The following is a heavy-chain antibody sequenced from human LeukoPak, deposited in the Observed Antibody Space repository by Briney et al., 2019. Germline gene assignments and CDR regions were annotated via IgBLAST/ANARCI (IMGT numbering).Heavy chain of an antibody. CDR1: GFTFSSYG. V-gene: IGHV3-33*01. Sequence: GGSLRLSCAASGFTFSSYGMHWVRQAPGKGLEWVAVIWYDGSKKYYADSVKGRFTISRDNYENTLYLQMNSLRAEDTAVYYCACYGIAPPYWGQGTLVTVSS. J-gene: IGHJ4*02. CDR2: IWYDGSKK. CDR3: ACYGIAPPY. D-gene: IGHD2-15*01.